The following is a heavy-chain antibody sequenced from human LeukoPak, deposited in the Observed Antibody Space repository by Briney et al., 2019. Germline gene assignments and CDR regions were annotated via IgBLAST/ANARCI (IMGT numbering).Heavy chain of an antibody. D-gene: IGHD5-18*01. CDR1: GFTVSTNC. CDR2: IYSGGTT. Sequence: GGSLRLSCAASGFTVSTNCMTWVRQAPGKGLEWVSTIYSGGTTYYADSVMGRFTISRHNSRNTLYLQMNSLRAEDTAVYYCARVDTVMAYYFDLWGQGSLVTVSS. V-gene: IGHV3-53*04. J-gene: IGHJ4*02. CDR3: ARVDTVMAYYFDL.